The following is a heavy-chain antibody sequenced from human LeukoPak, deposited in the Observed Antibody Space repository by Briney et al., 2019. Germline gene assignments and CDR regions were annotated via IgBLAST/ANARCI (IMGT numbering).Heavy chain of an antibody. V-gene: IGHV1-2*02. CDR1: GYTFTGYY. J-gene: IGHJ3*02. Sequence: ASVKVSCKASGYTFTGYYMHWVRQAPGQGLEWMGWINPNSGGTNYAQKFQGRVTMTRDTSISTAYMELSRLRSDDTAVYYCATYSGYAGAFDIWGQGTMVTASS. D-gene: IGHD5-12*01. CDR3: ATYSGYAGAFDI. CDR2: INPNSGGT.